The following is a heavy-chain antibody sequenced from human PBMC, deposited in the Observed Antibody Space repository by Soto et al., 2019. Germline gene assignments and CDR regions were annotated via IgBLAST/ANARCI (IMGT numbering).Heavy chain of an antibody. D-gene: IGHD1-26*01. J-gene: IGHJ5*02. CDR3: VKDPSGSPITWFDP. V-gene: IGHV3-30*18. CDR1: GFTFSSYG. Sequence: QVQLVESGGGVVQPGRSLRLSCAASGFTFSSYGMHWVRQAPGKGLEWVAVISYDGSNKYYADSVKGRFTISRDNSKNTVYMQMYSLRAEDTAVYYCVKDPSGSPITWFDPWGQGTLVTVSS. CDR2: ISYDGSNK.